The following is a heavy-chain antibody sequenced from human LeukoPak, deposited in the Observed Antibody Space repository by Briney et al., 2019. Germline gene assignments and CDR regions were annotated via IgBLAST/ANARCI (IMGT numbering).Heavy chain of an antibody. J-gene: IGHJ4*02. Sequence: ASVEVSCKASGGTFSSYAISWVRQAPGQGLEWMGGIIPIFGTANYAQKFQGRVTTTTDESTSTAYMELSSLRSEDTAVYYCARDNPPIYWGQGTLVTVSS. V-gene: IGHV1-69*05. CDR1: GGTFSSYA. CDR3: ARDNPPIY. CDR2: IIPIFGTA.